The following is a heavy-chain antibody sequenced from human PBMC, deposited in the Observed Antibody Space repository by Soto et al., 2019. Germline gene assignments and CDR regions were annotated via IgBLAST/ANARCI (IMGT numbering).Heavy chain of an antibody. CDR3: ARESVVVPAAVYYYYGMDV. CDR2: IKQDGSEK. Sequence: GGSLRLSCAASGFTFSSYWMSWVRQAPGKGLEWVANIKQDGSEKYYVDSVKGRFTISRDNAKNSLYLQMNSLRAEDTAVYYCARESVVVPAAVYYYYGMDVWGQGTTVTSP. V-gene: IGHV3-7*05. CDR1: GFTFSSYW. J-gene: IGHJ6*02. D-gene: IGHD2-2*01.